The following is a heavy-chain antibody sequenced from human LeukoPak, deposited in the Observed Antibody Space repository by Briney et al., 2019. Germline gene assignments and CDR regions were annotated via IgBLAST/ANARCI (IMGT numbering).Heavy chain of an antibody. Sequence: GGSLRLSCAASGLFFSTNWMSWVRQAPGKGLEWVATIKPDGRDKYYVDSVKGRFTISRDNSKNTLYLQMNSLRAEDTALYYCAKPAKTDYADYWGQGTLVTVSS. D-gene: IGHD1-14*01. V-gene: IGHV3-7*03. CDR3: AKPAKTDYADY. CDR1: GLFFSTNW. J-gene: IGHJ4*02. CDR2: IKPDGRDK.